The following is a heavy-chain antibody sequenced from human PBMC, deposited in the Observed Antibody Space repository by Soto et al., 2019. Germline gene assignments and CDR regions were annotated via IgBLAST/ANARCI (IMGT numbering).Heavy chain of an antibody. CDR1: GFTFISYG. CDR2: IWYDGSNK. CDR3: AREEILGYSSSWYYYYGMDV. V-gene: IGHV3-33*01. J-gene: IGHJ6*02. D-gene: IGHD6-13*01. Sequence: GGSLRLSCAASGFTFISYGMHWVLQAPCKGLEWVAVIWYDGSNKYYADSVKGRFTISRDNSKNTLYLQMNSLRAEDTAVYYCAREEILGYSSSWYYYYGMDVWGQGTTVTVSS.